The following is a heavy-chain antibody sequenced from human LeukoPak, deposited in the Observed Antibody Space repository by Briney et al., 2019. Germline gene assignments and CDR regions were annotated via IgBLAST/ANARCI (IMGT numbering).Heavy chain of an antibody. V-gene: IGHV3-74*01. CDR1: GFTFSNYW. CDR3: ARGADSGYSSDN. D-gene: IGHD3-9*01. CDR2: INSDGRST. J-gene: IGHJ4*02. Sequence: GGSLRLSCAASGFTFSNYWVHWVRQAPGKGLVWVSRINSDGRSTNYADSVKGRFTISRDNAKNTLYLQMNSLRAEDTAVYYCARGADSGYSSDNWGQGTLVSVSS.